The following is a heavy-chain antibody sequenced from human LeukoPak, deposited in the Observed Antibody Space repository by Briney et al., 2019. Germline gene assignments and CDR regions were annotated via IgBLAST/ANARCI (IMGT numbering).Heavy chain of an antibody. J-gene: IGHJ4*02. V-gene: IGHV1-2*02. D-gene: IGHD5-12*01. CDR3: AIAYSGYDPPDY. CDR1: GYTFTGYY. Sequence: VASVKVSCKASGYTFTGYYMHWVRQAPGQGLEWMGWINPNSGGTNYAQKFQGRVTMTRDTSISTAYMELSRLRSDDTAVYYCAIAYSGYDPPDYWGQGTLVTVSS. CDR2: INPNSGGT.